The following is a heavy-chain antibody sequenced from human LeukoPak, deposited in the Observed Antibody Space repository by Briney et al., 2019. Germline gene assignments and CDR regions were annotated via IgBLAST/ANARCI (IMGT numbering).Heavy chain of an antibody. D-gene: IGHD3-22*01. Sequence: GGSLRLSCAASGFIFNSYGMHWVRQAPGKGLEWVAYIRYDGSNKYYADSVKGRFTISRDNSKNTLYLQMNSLRVEDTAVYYCATLPYYYDSSGSYYFDYWGQGTLVTVSS. CDR1: GFIFNSYG. J-gene: IGHJ4*02. V-gene: IGHV3-30*02. CDR3: ATLPYYYDSSGSYYFDY. CDR2: IRYDGSNK.